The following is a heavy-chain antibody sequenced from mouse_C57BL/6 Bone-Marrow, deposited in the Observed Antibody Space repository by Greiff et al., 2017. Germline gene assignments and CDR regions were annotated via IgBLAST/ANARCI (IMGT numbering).Heavy chain of an antibody. V-gene: IGHV5-9-1*02. CDR3: TRVDDGYGY. Sequence: DVMLVESGEGLVKPGGSLKLSCAASGFTFSSYAMSWFRQTPEKRLEWVAYISSGGDYIYYADTVKGRFTISRDNARNTLYLQMSSLKSEDTAMYDCTRVDDGYGYWGQGTTLTVSS. CDR1: GFTFSSYA. CDR2: ISSGGDYI. J-gene: IGHJ2*01. D-gene: IGHD2-3*01.